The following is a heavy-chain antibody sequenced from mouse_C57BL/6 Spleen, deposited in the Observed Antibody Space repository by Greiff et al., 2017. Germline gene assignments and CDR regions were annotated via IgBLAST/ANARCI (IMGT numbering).Heavy chain of an antibody. J-gene: IGHJ4*01. D-gene: IGHD1-1*01. Sequence: VQLKESGGDLVKPGGSLKLSCAASGFTFSSYGMSWVRQTPDKRLEWVATISSGGSYTYYPDSVKGRFTISRDNAKNTLYLQMSSLKSEDTAMYYCARPLGSSYNYYAMDYWGQGTSVTVSA. CDR2: ISSGGSYT. V-gene: IGHV5-6*01. CDR3: ARPLGSSYNYYAMDY. CDR1: GFTFSSYG.